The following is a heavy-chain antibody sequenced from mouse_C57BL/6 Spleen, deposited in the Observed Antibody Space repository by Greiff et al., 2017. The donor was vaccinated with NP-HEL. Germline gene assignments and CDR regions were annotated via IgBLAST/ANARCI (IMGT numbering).Heavy chain of an antibody. CDR1: GYSITSGYD. CDR3: AREEGNYGFAY. J-gene: IGHJ3*01. V-gene: IGHV3-1*01. D-gene: IGHD2-1*01. Sequence: VQLQQSGPGMVKPSQSLSLTCTVTGYSITSGYDWHWIRHFPGNKLEWMGYISYSGSTNYNPSLKSRISITHDTSKNHFFLKLNSVTTEDTATYYCAREEGNYGFAYWGQGTLVTVSA. CDR2: ISYSGST.